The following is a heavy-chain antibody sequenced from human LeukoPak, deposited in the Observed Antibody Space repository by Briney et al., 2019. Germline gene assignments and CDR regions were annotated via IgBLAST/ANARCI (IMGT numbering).Heavy chain of an antibody. CDR2: ISWNSGSI. J-gene: IGHJ4*02. CDR3: AKENYYDSSGLSH. V-gene: IGHV3-9*01. D-gene: IGHD3-22*01. Sequence: HPGGSLRVSCAASGFTFDDYAMHWVRQAPGKGLEWVSDISWNSGSIGYADSVKGRFTISRDNAKNSLYLQMNSLRAEDTALYYCAKENYYDSSGLSHWGQGTLVTVSS. CDR1: GFTFDDYA.